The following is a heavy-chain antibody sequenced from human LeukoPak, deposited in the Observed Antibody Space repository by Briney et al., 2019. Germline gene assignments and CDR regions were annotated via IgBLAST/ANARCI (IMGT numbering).Heavy chain of an antibody. CDR3: ARALGEDY. Sequence: SETLSLTCAVYGGSFSGYYWSWIRQPPGKGLEWIGEINHSGSTNYNPSLKSRVTMSVDTSKNQFSLKLISVTAADTAVYYCARALGEDYWGQGALVTVSS. CDR1: GGSFSGYY. V-gene: IGHV4-34*01. CDR2: INHSGST. D-gene: IGHD3-10*01. J-gene: IGHJ4*02.